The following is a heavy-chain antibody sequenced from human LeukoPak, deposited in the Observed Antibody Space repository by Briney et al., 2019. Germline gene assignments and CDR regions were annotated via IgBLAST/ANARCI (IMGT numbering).Heavy chain of an antibody. CDR3: ARGRFARFFDY. CDR1: GGSISSGGYS. D-gene: IGHD2-21*01. CDR2: INHSGST. Sequence: PSETLSLTCTVSGGSISSGGYSWSWFRQPPGKGLEWIGEINHSGSTNYNPSLKSRVTISVDTSKNQFSLKLSSVTAADTAVYYCARGRFARFFDYWGQGTLVTVSS. V-gene: IGHV4-39*07. J-gene: IGHJ4*02.